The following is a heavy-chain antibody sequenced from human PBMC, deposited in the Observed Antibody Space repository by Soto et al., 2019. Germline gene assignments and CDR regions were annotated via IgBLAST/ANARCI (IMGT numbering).Heavy chain of an antibody. CDR1: GYTFTAYS. CDR3: AREASAVISLDY. CDR2: FNPNSGDT. J-gene: IGHJ4*02. Sequence: QVQLVHSEAEVKKPGASVKVSCKASGYTFTAYSMHWVRQAPGQGLEWVGWFNPNSGDTIYAQKFQGRVTLTRDTSIGTAYMELYSLTSDDTAVYYRAREASAVISLDYWGQGTLVTVSS. D-gene: IGHD6-19*01. V-gene: IGHV1-2*02.